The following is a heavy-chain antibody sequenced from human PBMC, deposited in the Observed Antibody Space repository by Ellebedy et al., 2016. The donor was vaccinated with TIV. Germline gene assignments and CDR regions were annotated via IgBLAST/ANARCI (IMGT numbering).Heavy chain of an antibody. D-gene: IGHD3-22*01. J-gene: IGHJ4*02. CDR1: GYSFTAYF. CDR3: ARVGPFYDDTSGYMHN. Sequence: ASVKVSCKTSGYSFTAYFLHWVRQAPGQGLEWMGWISAYNGNTNYVQKLQGRVTLTTDTSMNTAYMELRSLRSDDTAVYYCARVGPFYDDTSGYMHNWGQGTLVTVSS. CDR2: ISAYNGNT. V-gene: IGHV1-18*04.